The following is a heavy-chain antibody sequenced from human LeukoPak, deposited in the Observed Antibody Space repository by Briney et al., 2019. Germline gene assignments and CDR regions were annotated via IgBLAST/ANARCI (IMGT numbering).Heavy chain of an antibody. Sequence: PGGSLRLSCAASGFTFSSYAMSWVRQAPGKGLEWVSAISGSGGSTYYADSVKGRFTISRDNSKNTLYPQMNSLRAEDTAVYYCAKYYYGSGSYYSPASSDYWGQGTLVTVSS. J-gene: IGHJ4*02. CDR2: ISGSGGST. CDR3: AKYYYGSGSYYSPASSDY. D-gene: IGHD3-10*01. V-gene: IGHV3-23*01. CDR1: GFTFSSYA.